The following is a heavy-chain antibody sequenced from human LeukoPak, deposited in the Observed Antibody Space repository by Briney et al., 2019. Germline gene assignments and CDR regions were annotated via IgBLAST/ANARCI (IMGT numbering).Heavy chain of an antibody. CDR2: IYYSGST. V-gene: IGHV4-59*01. Sequence: SETLSLTCTVSGGSISSYYWSWIRQPPGKGLEWIGYIYYSGSTNYNPSLKSRVTISVDTSKNQFSLKLSSVTAADTAVYYCARGSGLRTFDPWGQGTLVTVSS. CDR1: GGSISSYY. CDR3: ARGSGLRTFDP. J-gene: IGHJ5*02. D-gene: IGHD5-18*01.